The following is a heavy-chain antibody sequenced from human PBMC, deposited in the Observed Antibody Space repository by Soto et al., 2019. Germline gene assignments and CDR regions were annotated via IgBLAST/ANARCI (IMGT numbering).Heavy chain of an antibody. J-gene: IGHJ4*02. D-gene: IGHD3-3*01. CDR1: GFTFSSHT. V-gene: IGHV3-30*09. CDR2: ISDDGSNT. Sequence: QVQLVESGGGVVQPGRSLRLSCAASGFTFSSHTMHWVRQAPGKGLEWVAAISDDGSNTYYADSVKGRFAISRDNSKNTQYLQMTSLSSEDTAVHHCAREVYYDFWSGFNTHLYYFDDWGQGTLVTVCS. CDR3: AREVYYDFWSGFNTHLYYFDD.